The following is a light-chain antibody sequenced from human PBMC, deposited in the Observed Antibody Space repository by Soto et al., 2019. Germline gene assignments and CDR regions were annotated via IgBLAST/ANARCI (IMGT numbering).Light chain of an antibody. J-gene: IGKJ1*01. CDR3: QPSYNTPWT. V-gene: IGKV1-39*01. CDR1: RSISTH. CDR2: AAS. Sequence: DIQMTQSPSSVSASVGDRVSITCRSSRSISTHLSWYQQKPGKAPKLLIYAASSLQSGVPSRISGRGSGTEFTLTISSLQPEDCATCYCQPSYNTPWTFGQGTNVDI.